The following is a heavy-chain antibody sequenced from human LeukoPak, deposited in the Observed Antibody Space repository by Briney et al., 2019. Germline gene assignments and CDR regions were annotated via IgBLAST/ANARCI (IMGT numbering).Heavy chain of an antibody. D-gene: IGHD1-26*01. CDR2: MNPNSGNT. CDR1: GYTFTSYD. Sequence: GASVKVSCKASGYTFTSYDINWVRQATGQGLEWMGWMNPNSGNTGYAQKFQGRVTITRNTSISTAYMELSSLRPEDTAVYYCAREGRSGSYLGFDPWGQGTLVTVSS. J-gene: IGHJ5*02. CDR3: AREGRSGSYLGFDP. V-gene: IGHV1-8*03.